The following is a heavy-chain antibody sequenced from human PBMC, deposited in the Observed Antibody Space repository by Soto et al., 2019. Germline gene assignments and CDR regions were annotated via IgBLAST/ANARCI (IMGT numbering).Heavy chain of an antibody. CDR1: GYTFTGYY. Sequence: GASVKVSCNASGYTFTGYYMHWVRQARGQGLEWMGWINPNSGGTNYAQKFQGWVTMTRDTSISTAYMELSRLRSDDTAVYYCARGTYGSGSYYPERGSYYYGMDVWGQGTTVTVSS. D-gene: IGHD3-10*01. CDR2: INPNSGGT. V-gene: IGHV1-2*04. J-gene: IGHJ6*02. CDR3: ARGTYGSGSYYPERGSYYYGMDV.